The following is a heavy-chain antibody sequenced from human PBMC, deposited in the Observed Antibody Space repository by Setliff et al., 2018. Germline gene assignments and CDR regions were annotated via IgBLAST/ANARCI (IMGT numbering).Heavy chain of an antibody. CDR1: GYTFTRYY. Sequence: ASVKVSCKASGYTFTRYYMYWVRQAPGQGLEWMGIINVSGGSASYAEKFQGRVTMTRDTSTSTVYMELSSLRSEDTAVYYCARDMRDSSHYSNYYFDYWGQGTLVTVSS. D-gene: IGHD6-13*01. J-gene: IGHJ4*02. CDR3: ARDMRDSSHYSNYYFDY. V-gene: IGHV1-46*01. CDR2: INVSGGSA.